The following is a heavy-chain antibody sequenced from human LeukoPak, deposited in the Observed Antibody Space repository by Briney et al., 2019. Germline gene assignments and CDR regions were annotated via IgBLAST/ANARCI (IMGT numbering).Heavy chain of an antibody. V-gene: IGHV4-61*01. J-gene: IGHJ4*02. D-gene: IGHD3-22*01. CDR1: GGSVSSGSYY. CDR2: IYYSGST. Sequence: SETLSLTCTVSGGSVSSGSYYWSWIRQPPGKGLEWIGYIYYSGSTNYNPSLKSRVTISVDTSKNQFSLKLSSVTAADTAVYYCARDVGSSGYTDYWGQGTLVTVSS. CDR3: ARDVGSSGYTDY.